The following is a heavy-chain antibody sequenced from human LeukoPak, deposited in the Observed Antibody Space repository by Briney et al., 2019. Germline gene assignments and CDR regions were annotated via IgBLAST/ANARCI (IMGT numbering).Heavy chain of an antibody. CDR2: ITGNGGRT. Sequence: GGSLRLSCAASGFTFSTYAMTWVRQAPGKGLEWVSSITGNGGRTYYADFGKGRFTISRDNSKNTLYLQMNSLRAEDTAVYHCARDSGSYLQPTDYWGQGTLVTVSS. J-gene: IGHJ4*02. V-gene: IGHV3-23*01. D-gene: IGHD1-26*01. CDR3: ARDSGSYLQPTDY. CDR1: GFTFSTYA.